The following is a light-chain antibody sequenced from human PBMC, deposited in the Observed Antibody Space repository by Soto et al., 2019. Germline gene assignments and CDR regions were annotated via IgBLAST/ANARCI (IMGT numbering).Light chain of an antibody. V-gene: IGKV1-33*01. CDR3: QQYNSMLS. CDR2: DAS. CDR1: HDVSRN. J-gene: IGKJ4*01. Sequence: DIQMTQSPSSLSASVGDRVTIACQSSHDVSRNLNWFQQKPGEAPKLLIYDASNLERGVPSRFSARGSGTDFTFTISSLQPEEVATYYCQQYNSMLSFGGGTEIELK.